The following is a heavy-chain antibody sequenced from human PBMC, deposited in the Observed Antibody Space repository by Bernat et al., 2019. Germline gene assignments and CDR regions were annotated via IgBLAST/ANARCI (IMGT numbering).Heavy chain of an antibody. Sequence: QVQLVESGGGVVQPGRSLRLSCAASGFTFSSYGMHWVRQAPGKGLEWVAVISYDGSNKYYADYVKGRFTISRDNSKNTLYLQMNSLRAEDTAVYYCATHVRDCWSGYYSGDFDYWGQGTLVTVSS. CDR3: ATHVRDCWSGYYSGDFDY. D-gene: IGHD3-3*01. J-gene: IGHJ4*02. CDR2: ISYDGSNK. V-gene: IGHV3-30*03. CDR1: GFTFSSYG.